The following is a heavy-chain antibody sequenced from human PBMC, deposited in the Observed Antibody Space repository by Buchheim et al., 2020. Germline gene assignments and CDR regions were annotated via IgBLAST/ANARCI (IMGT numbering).Heavy chain of an antibody. D-gene: IGHD6-19*01. CDR2: INAGNGNT. Sequence: QVQLVQSGAEVKKPGASVKVSCKASGYTFTSYAMHWVRQAPGQRLEWMGWINAGNGNTKYSQKFQGRVTITRDTSASTAYMELSSLRSEDTAVYYCARDKAVAGMNYYYYGMDVWGQGTT. CDR1: GYTFTSYA. V-gene: IGHV1-3*01. J-gene: IGHJ6*02. CDR3: ARDKAVAGMNYYYYGMDV.